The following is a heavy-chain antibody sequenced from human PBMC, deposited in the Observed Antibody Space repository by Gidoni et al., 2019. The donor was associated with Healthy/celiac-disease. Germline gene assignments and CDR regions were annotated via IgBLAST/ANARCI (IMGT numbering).Heavy chain of an antibody. V-gene: IGHV3-23*04. CDR3: AKGSSWYYFDY. CDR1: GFTFSSYA. J-gene: IGHJ4*02. CDR2: IRGRGGRT. D-gene: IGHD6-13*01. Sequence: EVQLVASWGGLVQPGGSLSLSCSASGFTFSSYARSWVRQAPGKGLEWGSAIRGRGGRTYYADSVKGRFTISRDNPKNTLYLQMNSLRAEDTAVYYCAKGSSWYYFDYWGQGTLVTVSS.